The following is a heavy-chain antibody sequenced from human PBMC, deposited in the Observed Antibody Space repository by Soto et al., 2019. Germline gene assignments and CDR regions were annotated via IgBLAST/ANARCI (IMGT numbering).Heavy chain of an antibody. Sequence: SETLSLTCAVYGGSFSGYYWSWIRQPPGKGLEWIGEINHSGSANYNPSLKSRVTISVDTSKNQFSLKLSSVTAANTAVYYCARGSRTTVTTGRVHWFDPWGQGTLVTVSS. CDR1: GGSFSGYY. J-gene: IGHJ5*02. D-gene: IGHD4-17*01. V-gene: IGHV4-34*01. CDR2: INHSGSA. CDR3: ARGSRTTVTTGRVHWFDP.